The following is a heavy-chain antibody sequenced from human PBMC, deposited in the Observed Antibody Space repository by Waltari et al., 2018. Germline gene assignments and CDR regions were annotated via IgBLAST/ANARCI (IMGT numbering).Heavy chain of an antibody. CDR2: ISYDGSNK. Sequence: QVQLVESGGGVVQPGRSLRLSCAASGFTFSSYAMHWVRQAPAKGLEWVAVISYDGSNKSSSDTVKGRFTISRDNSKNTLYLQMNSLRAEDTAVYYWARGRQWLVRGYYYYYGMDVWGQGTLVTVSS. CDR3: ARGRQWLVRGYYYYYGMDV. V-gene: IGHV3-30-3*01. D-gene: IGHD6-19*01. J-gene: IGHJ6*02. CDR1: GFTFSSYA.